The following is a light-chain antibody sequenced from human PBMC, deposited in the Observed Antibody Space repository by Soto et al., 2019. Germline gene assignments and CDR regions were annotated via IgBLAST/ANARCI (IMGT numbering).Light chain of an antibody. CDR3: CSYAGSYTFV. V-gene: IGLV2-11*01. J-gene: IGLJ1*01. Sequence: QSALTQPRSVSGSPGQSVTISCTGTSSDVGVYNYVSWYQQYPGKAPKIMIYDVSKRPSGVPDRFSGSKSDNTASLTISGLQAADEADYYCCSYAGSYTFVFGIGTKGTVL. CDR2: DVS. CDR1: SSDVGVYNY.